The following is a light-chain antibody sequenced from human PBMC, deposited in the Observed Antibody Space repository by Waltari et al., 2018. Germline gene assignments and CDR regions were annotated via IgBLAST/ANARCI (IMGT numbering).Light chain of an antibody. J-gene: IGLJ3*02. Sequence: QSALTQPASVSGSPGQSITISCTGTSSDVGNYNLVSWYQQHPGKAPKLMIYEVIKRPSGVSNRFSGSKSGNTASLTISGLQAEDEADYYCCSYAGSYIWVFGGGTNLTVL. CDR1: SSDVGNYNL. CDR3: CSYAGSYIWV. V-gene: IGLV2-23*02. CDR2: EVI.